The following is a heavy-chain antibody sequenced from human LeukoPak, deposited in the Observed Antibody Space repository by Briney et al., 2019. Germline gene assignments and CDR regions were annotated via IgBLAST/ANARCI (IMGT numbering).Heavy chain of an antibody. D-gene: IGHD6-19*01. CDR2: IYYSGST. CDR3: ARDGSGSSGWYNFDY. V-gene: IGHV4-39*07. Sequence: SETLSLTCTVSGGSISSSSYYWGWIRQPPGKGLEWIGSIYYSGSTYYNPSLKSRVTISVDTSKNQFSLKLSSVTAADTAAYYCARDGSGSSGWYNFDYWGQGTLVTVSS. J-gene: IGHJ4*02. CDR1: GGSISSSSYY.